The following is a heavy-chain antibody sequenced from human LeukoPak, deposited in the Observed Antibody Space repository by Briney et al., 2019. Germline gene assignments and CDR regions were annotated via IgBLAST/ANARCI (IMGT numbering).Heavy chain of an antibody. V-gene: IGHV3-48*04. CDR2: INSNSDTV. CDR1: GFTFSSYS. D-gene: IGHD2-2*01. J-gene: IGHJ4*01. CDR3: ARDTRGESDY. Sequence: GGSLRLSCAASGFTFSSYSMNWVRQAPGKGLEWISYINSNSDTVHYSNSVEGRFTISRDNAKNSLYLQMNSLRAEDTAMYYCARDTRGESDYWGHGTLVTVSS.